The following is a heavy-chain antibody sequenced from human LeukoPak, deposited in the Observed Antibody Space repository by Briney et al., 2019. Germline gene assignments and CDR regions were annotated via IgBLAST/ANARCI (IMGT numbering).Heavy chain of an antibody. CDR2: ISSSSSYI. Sequence: PGGSLRLSCAASGFTFSSYSMNWVRQAPGKGLEWVSSISSSSSYIYYADSVKGRFTISRDNAKNSLYLQMNSLRAEDTAVYYCARARRGVAAAGTRGFDYLGQGTLVTVSS. CDR3: ARARRGVAAAGTRGFDY. V-gene: IGHV3-21*01. CDR1: GFTFSSYS. J-gene: IGHJ4*02. D-gene: IGHD6-13*01.